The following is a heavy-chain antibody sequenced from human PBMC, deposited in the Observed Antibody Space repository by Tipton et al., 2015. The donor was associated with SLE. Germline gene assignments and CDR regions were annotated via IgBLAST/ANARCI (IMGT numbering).Heavy chain of an antibody. Sequence: SLRLSCAASGFTFSSYAMHWVRQAPGKGLEWVAVISYDGSNKYYADSVKGRFTISRDNSKNTLYLQMNSLRAEDTAVYYCARGVRAYFDYWGQGTLVTVSS. J-gene: IGHJ4*02. V-gene: IGHV3-30-3*01. CDR1: GFTFSSYA. CDR3: ARGVRAYFDY. CDR2: ISYDGSNK. D-gene: IGHD3-10*01.